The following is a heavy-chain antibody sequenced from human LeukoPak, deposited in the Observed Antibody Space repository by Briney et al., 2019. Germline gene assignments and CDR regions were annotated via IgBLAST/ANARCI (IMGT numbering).Heavy chain of an antibody. V-gene: IGHV4-31*03. CDR1: GGSISSGGYY. D-gene: IGHD3-22*01. J-gene: IGHJ4*02. CDR2: IYYSGST. CDR3: ARALYDSSGYWRYYFDY. Sequence: SQTLSLTCTVSGGSISSGGYYWSWIRQHPGKGLEWIGYIYYSGSTYYNPSLKSRVTISVDTSKNQFSLKLSSVTAADTAVYYRARALYDSSGYWRYYFDYWGQGTLVTVSS.